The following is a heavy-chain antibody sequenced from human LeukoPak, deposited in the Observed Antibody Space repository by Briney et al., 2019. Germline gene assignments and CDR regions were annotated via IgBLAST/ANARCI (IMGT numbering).Heavy chain of an antibody. CDR3: ARLLSQGDGNKRGFDY. D-gene: IGHD5-24*01. CDR2: ISSSGST. CDR1: GGSISSRPYD. V-gene: IGHV4-39*01. J-gene: IGHJ4*02. Sequence: SETLSLTCTVSGGSISSRPYDWGWIRQPPGKGLEYIGSISSSGSTYYNPSLQSRVTISVDASKNQFSLNLGSVTAAETAVYYCARLLSQGDGNKRGFDYWGQGTLVTVSS.